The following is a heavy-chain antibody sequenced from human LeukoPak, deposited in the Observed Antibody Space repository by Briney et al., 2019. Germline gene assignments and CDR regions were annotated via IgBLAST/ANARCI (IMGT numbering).Heavy chain of an antibody. CDR3: ARDGGIAVAGDAFDI. V-gene: IGHV3-21*01. Sequence: GGSLRLSCAASAFTFSSYSMNWVRQAPGKGLEWVSSISSSGSYIYYADSVKGRFTISRDNAKNSLYLQMNSLRAEDTAVYYCARDGGIAVAGDAFDIWGQGTVVTVSS. CDR2: ISSSGSYI. D-gene: IGHD6-19*01. CDR1: AFTFSSYS. J-gene: IGHJ3*02.